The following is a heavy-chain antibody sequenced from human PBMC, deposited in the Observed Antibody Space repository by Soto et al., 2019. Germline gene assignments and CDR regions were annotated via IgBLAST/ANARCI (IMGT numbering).Heavy chain of an antibody. Sequence: EVQLVESGGGLVQPGGSLRLSCAASGFTVSSNYMSWVRQAPGKGLEWVSVIYSGGSTYYADSVKGRFTIYRHNSKNTLYLQMNSRRAEDTAVYYCARGLRRHPVDWGQGTLVTVSS. CDR2: IYSGGST. CDR3: ARGLRRHPVD. CDR1: GFTVSSNY. D-gene: IGHD4-17*01. V-gene: IGHV3-53*04. J-gene: IGHJ4*02.